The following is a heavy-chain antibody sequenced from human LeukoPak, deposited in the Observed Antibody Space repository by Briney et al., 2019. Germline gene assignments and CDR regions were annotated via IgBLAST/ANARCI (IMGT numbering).Heavy chain of an antibody. J-gene: IGHJ3*02. CDR1: GFTFSSYW. V-gene: IGHV3-7*01. CDR2: IKQDGSAK. D-gene: IGHD4-17*01. Sequence: GGSLRLSCAASGFTFSSYWMHWVRQAPGKGLQWVANIKQDGSAKFYVDSVKGRFTISRDNTKNSLYLRMNSLRVEDTAVYYCARGDFSDYGDYVDAFDIWGQGTMVTVSS. CDR3: ARGDFSDYGDYVDAFDI.